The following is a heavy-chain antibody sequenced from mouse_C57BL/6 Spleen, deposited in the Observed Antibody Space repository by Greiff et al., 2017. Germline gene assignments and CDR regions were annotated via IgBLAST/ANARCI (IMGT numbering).Heavy chain of an antibody. D-gene: IGHD1-1*01. CDR3: ARYRNSGSTFYYAMDY. J-gene: IGHJ4*01. CDR1: GYTFTSYW. CDR2: IDPSDSYT. V-gene: IGHV1-59*01. Sequence: VQLQQPGAELVRPGTSVKLSCKASGYTFTSYWMHWVKQRPGQGLEWIGVIDPSDSYTNYNHKFKGKATLTVDTSSSTAYMQLSSLTSEDSAVYYCARYRNSGSTFYYAMDYWGQGTSVTVSS.